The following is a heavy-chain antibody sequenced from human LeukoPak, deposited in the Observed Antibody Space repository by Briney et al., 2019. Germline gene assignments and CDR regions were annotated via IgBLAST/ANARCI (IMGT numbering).Heavy chain of an antibody. Sequence: ASVKVSCKASGYTFTGYYMHWVRQAPGQGLEWMGWINPNSGGTNYAQKFQGRVTMTRDMSTSTVYMELSSLRSEDTAVYYCARMLYSSSVRKDYYYMEVWGKGTTVTVSS. CDR1: GYTFTGYY. CDR2: INPNSGGT. D-gene: IGHD6-13*01. J-gene: IGHJ6*03. V-gene: IGHV1-2*02. CDR3: ARMLYSSSVRKDYYYMEV.